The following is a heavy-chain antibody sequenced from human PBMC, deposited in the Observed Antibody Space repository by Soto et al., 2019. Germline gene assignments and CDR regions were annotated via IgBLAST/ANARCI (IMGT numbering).Heavy chain of an antibody. Sequence: GGSLRLSCAASGFTFSSYGMHWVRQAPGKGLEWVAVIWYDGSNKYYADSVKGRFTISRDNSKNTLYLQMNSLRAEDTAVYYCARDGSIASGPYYYYYGMDVWGQGTTVTVSS. J-gene: IGHJ6*02. D-gene: IGHD6-25*01. CDR2: IWYDGSNK. V-gene: IGHV3-33*01. CDR3: ARDGSIASGPYYYYYGMDV. CDR1: GFTFSSYG.